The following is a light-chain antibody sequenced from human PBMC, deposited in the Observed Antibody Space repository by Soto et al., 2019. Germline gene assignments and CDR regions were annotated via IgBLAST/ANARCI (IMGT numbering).Light chain of an antibody. CDR2: EVN. J-gene: IGLJ1*01. CDR1: SSDVGNYNY. Sequence: QSALTQPPSASGSPGQSVTISCIGTSSDVGNYNYVSWYQHHPGKAPKLMIFEVNKRPSGVPARFSGSKSDNTASLTISGLQAEDEADYYWSSFAVTNNYVFGSGTKLTVL. CDR3: SSFAVTNNYV. V-gene: IGLV2-8*01.